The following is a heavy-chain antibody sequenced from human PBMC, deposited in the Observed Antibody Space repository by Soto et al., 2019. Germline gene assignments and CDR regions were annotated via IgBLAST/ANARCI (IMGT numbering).Heavy chain of an antibody. D-gene: IGHD6-13*01. Sequence: PSERLSLTGNASVGAMNTYYWHLIPQPPGKGLEWIGYIYYSGGTNYSPSLKSRVTISADTSKNQFSLRLSSVTAADMAVYYCARDFKAGGNRLSFDIWGQGTMVT. V-gene: IGHV4-59*01. J-gene: IGHJ3*02. CDR2: IYYSGGT. CDR1: VGAMNTYY. CDR3: ARDFKAGGNRLSFDI.